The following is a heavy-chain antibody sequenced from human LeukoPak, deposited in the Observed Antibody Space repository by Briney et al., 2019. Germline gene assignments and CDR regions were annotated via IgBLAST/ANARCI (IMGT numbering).Heavy chain of an antibody. CDR3: ARSSALDTVDY. J-gene: IGHJ4*02. D-gene: IGHD3-9*01. CDR2: IYYSGST. Sequence: SETLSLTCTVSGGSISDHYWMWVRQPPGKGLEYIGYIYYSGSTNSNPSLKSRVTMSVDTPKKQFSLNLRSVTAADTAVYYCARSSALDTVDYWGQGTLVTVSS. CDR1: GGSISDHY. V-gene: IGHV4-59*11.